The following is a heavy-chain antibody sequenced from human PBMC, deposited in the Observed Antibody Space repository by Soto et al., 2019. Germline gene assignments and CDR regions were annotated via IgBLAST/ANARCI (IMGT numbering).Heavy chain of an antibody. D-gene: IGHD5-18*01. CDR2: ISGYNGNT. V-gene: IGHV1-18*01. Sequence: QVQLVQSGAEVKKPGASVKVSCKASGYTFSDYGISWGRQGPGQGLGWMGWISGYNGNTHYVDKVQDRIKMTTDTSTSTTYLELRSLRSDDTALYFCARDPGFGFGYSYAFAMDVWGQGTTVTVSS. J-gene: IGHJ6*02. CDR1: GYTFSDYG. CDR3: ARDPGFGFGYSYAFAMDV.